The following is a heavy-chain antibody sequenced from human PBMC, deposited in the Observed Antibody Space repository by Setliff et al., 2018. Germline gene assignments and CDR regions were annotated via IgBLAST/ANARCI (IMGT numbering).Heavy chain of an antibody. CDR3: ARDRGSSWYGNYYYYYGMDV. Sequence: PSETLSLTCTVSGGSISSGSYYWSWIRQPAGKGLEWIGRIYTSGSTNYNPSLKSRVTISVDTSKNQFSLKLSSVTAADTAVYYCARDRGSSWYGNYYYYYGMDVWGQGTTVTVCS. D-gene: IGHD6-13*01. V-gene: IGHV4-61*02. CDR1: GGSISSGSYY. J-gene: IGHJ6*02. CDR2: IYTSGST.